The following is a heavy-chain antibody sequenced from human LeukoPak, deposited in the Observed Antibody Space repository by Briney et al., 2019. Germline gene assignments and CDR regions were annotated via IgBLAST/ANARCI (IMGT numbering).Heavy chain of an antibody. D-gene: IGHD1-26*01. J-gene: IGHJ4*02. V-gene: IGHV1-18*01. CDR1: GYXFSNFG. Sequence: EASVKVSCKASGYXFSNFGISWVRQAPGQGHEWMGWISGNNDNPNYGQKVQGRFTVTTDSSTSTTYMELRNLRSDDTAVYYCARDGTSTDDYWGQGTLVTVSS. CDR2: ISGNNDNP. CDR3: ARDGTSTDDY.